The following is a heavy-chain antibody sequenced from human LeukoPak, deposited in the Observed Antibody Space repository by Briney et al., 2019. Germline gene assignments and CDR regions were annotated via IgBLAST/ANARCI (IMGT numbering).Heavy chain of an antibody. V-gene: IGHV3-48*04. J-gene: IGHJ4*02. CDR1: GFTFSSYS. CDR3: ARDIYYYDSSGYYFPGGSDY. Sequence: GGSLRLSCAASGFTFSSYSMNWVRQAPGKGLEWVSYISGGGSTIYYADSVKGRLTISRDNAKDSLYLQMNSLRAEDTAVYYCARDIYYYDSSGYYFPGGSDYWGQGTLVTVSS. CDR2: ISGGGSTI. D-gene: IGHD3-22*01.